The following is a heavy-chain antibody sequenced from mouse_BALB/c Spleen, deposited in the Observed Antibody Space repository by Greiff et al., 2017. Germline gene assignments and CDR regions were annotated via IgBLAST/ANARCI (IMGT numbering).Heavy chain of an antibody. D-gene: IGHD1-1*01. Sequence: EVQLQQSGAELVKPGASVKLSCTASGFNIKDTYMHWVKQRPEQGLEWIGRIDPANGNTKYDPKFQGKATITADTSSNTAYLQLSSLTSEDTAVYYCAPYTVPYWYFGVWGAGTAVTVSS. CDR1: GFNIKDTY. J-gene: IGHJ1*01. CDR3: APYTVPYWYFGV. V-gene: IGHV14-3*02. CDR2: IDPANGNT.